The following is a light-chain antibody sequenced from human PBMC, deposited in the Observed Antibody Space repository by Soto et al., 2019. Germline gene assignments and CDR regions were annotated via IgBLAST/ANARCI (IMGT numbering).Light chain of an antibody. J-gene: IGKJ5*01. CDR3: HQRSNWPPDT. Sequence: EMVLTESPATLSLSPGERATLSCRASQSVSSYLAWYQQKPGQAPRLLIYDASNRATGVPARFSGSGSGTDFTLTISSLEPEDFAVYYCHQRSNWPPDTFGQGTRLEIK. V-gene: IGKV3-11*01. CDR2: DAS. CDR1: QSVSSY.